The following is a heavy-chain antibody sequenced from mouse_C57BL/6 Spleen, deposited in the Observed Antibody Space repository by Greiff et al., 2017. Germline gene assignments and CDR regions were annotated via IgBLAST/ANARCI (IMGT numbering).Heavy chain of an antibody. Sequence: VQLQQPGAELVKPGASVQMSCTASGYTFTSYWITWVKQRPGQGLEWIGDIYPGSGSTNYNEKFKSKATLTVDTSSRTAYMQLRSLTSEDAAVYYCARGEVYDGYTWFAYWGQGTLVTVSA. CDR3: ARGEVYDGYTWFAY. D-gene: IGHD2-3*01. J-gene: IGHJ3*01. V-gene: IGHV1-55*01. CDR1: GYTFTSYW. CDR2: IYPGSGST.